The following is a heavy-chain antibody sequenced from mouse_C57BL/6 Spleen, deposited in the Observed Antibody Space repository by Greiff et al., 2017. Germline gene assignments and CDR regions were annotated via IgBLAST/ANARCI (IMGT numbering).Heavy chain of an antibody. D-gene: IGHD3-3*01. J-gene: IGHJ3*01. CDR1: GFNITDYY. CDR3: ARGDTAY. V-gene: IGHV14-2*01. CDR2: IGPEAGET. Sequence: VQLQQSGAELVKPGASVKLSCTASGFNITDYYMPWVKQSTEKGLEWIGRIGPEAGETKYAPQFQGKATITADTSSNTAYLQLSSLTSEDTAVYYCARGDTAYWGQGTLVTVSA.